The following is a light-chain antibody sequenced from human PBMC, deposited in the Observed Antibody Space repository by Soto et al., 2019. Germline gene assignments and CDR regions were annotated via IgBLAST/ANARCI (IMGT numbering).Light chain of an antibody. CDR2: AAS. CDR3: QQSFSVPRT. CDR1: QSVSTY. V-gene: IGKV1-39*01. J-gene: IGKJ1*01. Sequence: IQMTQSPSSLSASVGDKVTITCRASQSVSTYLNWYLKKPGEAPKLLISAASSLQSGVPSRFSGSGSGTDFALSIISLQPEDFGTYYCQQSFSVPRTFGLGTKVEIK.